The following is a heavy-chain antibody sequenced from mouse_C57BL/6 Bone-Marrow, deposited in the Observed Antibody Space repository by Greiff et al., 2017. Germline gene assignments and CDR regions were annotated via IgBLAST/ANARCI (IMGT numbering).Heavy chain of an antibody. D-gene: IGHD2-1*01. V-gene: IGHV1-62-2*01. CDR3: ARHEERNIYYGNYVGYAMDY. CDR1: GYTFTEYT. J-gene: IGHJ4*01. Sequence: QVQLQQSGAELVKPGASVKLSCKASGYTFTEYTIHWVKQRSGQGLEWIGWFYPGSGSIKYNEKFKDKATLTADKSSSTVYMELSRLTSEDSAVYFCARHEERNIYYGNYVGYAMDYWGQGTSVTVSS. CDR2: FYPGSGSI.